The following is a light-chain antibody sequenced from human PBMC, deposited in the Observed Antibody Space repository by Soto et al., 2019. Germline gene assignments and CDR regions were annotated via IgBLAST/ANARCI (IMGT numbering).Light chain of an antibody. J-gene: IGKJ5*01. CDR3: QQLKSYPPIT. CDR2: AAS. Sequence: DIQMTQSPATLSGSVGDRVTMTCRASQGISSYLAWYQQKPGKAPKLLIYAASTLQSGVPSRFSGSGSGTEFTLTISSLQPEDFATYYCQQLKSYPPITFGQGTRLEIK. CDR1: QGISSY. V-gene: IGKV1-9*01.